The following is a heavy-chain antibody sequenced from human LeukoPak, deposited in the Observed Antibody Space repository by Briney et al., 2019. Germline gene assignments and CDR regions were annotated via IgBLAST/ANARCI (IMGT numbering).Heavy chain of an antibody. D-gene: IGHD6-13*01. J-gene: IGHJ3*02. Sequence: GESLKISCKGSGYSSTSYWIGWVRQMPGKGLEWMGIIYPGDSDTRYSPSFQGQVTISADKSISTAYLQWSSLKASDTAMYYCARHYSSSWYTLIAVRSGAAFDAFDIWGQGTMVTVSS. CDR3: ARHYSSSWYTLIAVRSGAAFDAFDI. CDR2: IYPGDSDT. V-gene: IGHV5-51*01. CDR1: GYSSTSYW.